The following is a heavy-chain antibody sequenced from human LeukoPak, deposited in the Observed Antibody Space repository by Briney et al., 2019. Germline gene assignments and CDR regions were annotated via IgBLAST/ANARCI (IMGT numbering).Heavy chain of an antibody. CDR2: INQGGGEI. V-gene: IGHV3-7*01. Sequence: GGSPRLSCVASGFTFSNSWMTWVRQAPGKGLEWVAHINQGGGEINYVDSVKGRFTISRDSAKNSLYLQMNSLRAEDTAVYYSARGHYDMGVWGQGTTVTVSS. J-gene: IGHJ6*02. CDR3: ARGHYDMGV. CDR1: GFTFSNSW.